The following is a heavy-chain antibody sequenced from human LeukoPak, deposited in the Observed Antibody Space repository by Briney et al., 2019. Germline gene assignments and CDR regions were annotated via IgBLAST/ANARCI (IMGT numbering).Heavy chain of an antibody. CDR3: TRTTTTADWYFDL. V-gene: IGHV3-74*01. Sequence: GGSLRLSCAVSGFTFSNYWMYWDRQAPGKRLVWVARINSDGSSTTYADSVEGRFTISRDNTKSMLHLQMHSLRVDDSAVYFCTRTTTTADWYFDLWGRGTLVTVSS. CDR2: INSDGSST. CDR1: GFTFSNYW. D-gene: IGHD1-1*01. J-gene: IGHJ2*01.